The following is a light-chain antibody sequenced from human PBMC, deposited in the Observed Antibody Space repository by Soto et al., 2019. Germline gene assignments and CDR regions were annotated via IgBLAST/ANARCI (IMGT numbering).Light chain of an antibody. CDR3: EERHTWART. V-gene: IGKV3-11*01. CDR2: DES. Sequence: VLRQSAPKRAVSGGRIATRSFMAGQSVSSYYAWYQQKPGQAHRLLIYDESNRATGIPARFSGRGSGTDSAFILSSLEDAEFGVSYCEERHTWARTFGEGTRLEIK. J-gene: IGKJ5*01. CDR1: QSVSSY.